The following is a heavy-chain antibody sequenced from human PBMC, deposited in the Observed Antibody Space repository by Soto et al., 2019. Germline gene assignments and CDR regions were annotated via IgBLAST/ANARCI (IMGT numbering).Heavy chain of an antibody. D-gene: IGHD6-13*01. J-gene: IGHJ6*02. CDR3: AREHQLRGGMDV. V-gene: IGHV3-33*01. CDR2: IWYDGSNK. Sequence: QVQLVESGGGVVQPGRSLRLTCAASGFTFSSYGMHWVRQAPGKGLECVAVIWYDGSNKYNADSVKGRFTISRDNSKNTLYLHMNSLRAEDTAVYDCAREHQLRGGMDVCGQGTTVTVAS. CDR1: GFTFSSYG.